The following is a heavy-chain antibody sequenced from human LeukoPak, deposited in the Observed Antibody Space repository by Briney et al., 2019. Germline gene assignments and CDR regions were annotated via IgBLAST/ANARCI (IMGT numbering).Heavy chain of an antibody. CDR1: GGSISSYY. CDR3: ASGEWIVGYFQH. V-gene: IGHV4-59*01. Sequence: PSETLSLTCTVSGGSISSYYWSWVRQPPGKGLEYIGYIYYSGSTTYNPSLKSRVTISVDTSKNQFSLNLSSVTAADTAVYYCASGEWIVGYFQHWGQGTLVTVSS. CDR2: IYYSGST. J-gene: IGHJ1*01. D-gene: IGHD2-15*01.